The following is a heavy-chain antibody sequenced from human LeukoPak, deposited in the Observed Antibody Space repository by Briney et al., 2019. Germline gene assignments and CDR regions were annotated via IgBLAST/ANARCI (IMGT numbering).Heavy chain of an antibody. CDR1: GYTFSSYG. V-gene: IGHV1-18*01. CDR3: ARSLRGWSSHVHY. J-gene: IGHJ4*02. CDR2: ISANNGNT. Sequence: ASVKVSCKAFGYTFSSYGITWVRQAPGQGLEWMGWISANNGNTKYAQIVQGRVTMTTDTTTSTSYMELRSLRSDDTAVYYCARSLRGWSSHVHYWGQGTRVSVSS. D-gene: IGHD6-19*01.